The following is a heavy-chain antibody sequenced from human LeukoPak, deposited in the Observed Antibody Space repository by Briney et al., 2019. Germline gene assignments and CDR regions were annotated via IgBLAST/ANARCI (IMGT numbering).Heavy chain of an antibody. J-gene: IGHJ4*02. Sequence: GGTLRLSCAASGFTFSTFAMIWVRQPPGKGLEWVSSIFPSGGEIHYADSVRGRFTISRDNSKSTLSLQMNSLRAEDTVIYYCATYRQVLLPFESWGQGTLVTVSS. CDR2: IFPSGGEI. CDR1: GFTFSTFA. V-gene: IGHV3-23*01. CDR3: ATYRQVLLPFES. D-gene: IGHD2-8*02.